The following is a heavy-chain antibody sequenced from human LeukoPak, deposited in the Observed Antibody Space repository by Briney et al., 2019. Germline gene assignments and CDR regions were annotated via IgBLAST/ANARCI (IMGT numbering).Heavy chain of an antibody. Sequence: ASVKVSCKASGYTFTGSYIHWVRQAPGQGLEWMGWINPNSGGTSSAQKFQGRVTMTRDTPVSTAYMELSRLRSDDTALYYCARETGYCSGGRCYFIYWGQGTLVTVSS. V-gene: IGHV1-2*02. J-gene: IGHJ4*02. D-gene: IGHD2-15*01. CDR3: ARETGYCSGGRCYFIY. CDR2: INPNSGGT. CDR1: GYTFTGSY.